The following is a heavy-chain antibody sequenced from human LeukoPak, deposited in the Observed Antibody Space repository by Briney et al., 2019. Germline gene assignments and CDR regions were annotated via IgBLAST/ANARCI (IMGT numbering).Heavy chain of an antibody. CDR2: IYYSGST. CDR1: GGSISSSSYY. D-gene: IGHD3-22*01. J-gene: IGHJ4*02. Sequence: SETLSLTCTVSGGSISSSSYYWGWIRQPPGKGLEWIGSIYYSGSTYYNPSLKSRVTISVDTTKNQFSLRLTSVTAADTAVYYCARNPPPNSSGYYSIDYWGQGTLVTVAS. CDR3: ARNPPPNSSGYYSIDY. V-gene: IGHV4-39*07.